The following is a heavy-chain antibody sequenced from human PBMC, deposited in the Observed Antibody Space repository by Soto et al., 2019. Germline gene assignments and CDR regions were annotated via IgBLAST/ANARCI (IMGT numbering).Heavy chain of an antibody. V-gene: IGHV3-33*01. CDR1: GFTFSTYG. D-gene: IGHD1-26*01. CDR2: LWHDGSNK. Sequence: QVQLVESGGGVVQPGRSLRLSCAASGFTFSTYGMHWVRQAPGKGLEWVAALWHDGSNKNYGGSVKGRFTVSRDNSKRTLYLEMNSLRVEDTAVYYCARESGSYHVDYWGQGTLVTVSS. J-gene: IGHJ4*02. CDR3: ARESGSYHVDY.